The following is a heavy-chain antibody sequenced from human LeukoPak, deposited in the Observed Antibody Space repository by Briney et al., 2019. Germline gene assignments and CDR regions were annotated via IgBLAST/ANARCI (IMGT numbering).Heavy chain of an antibody. D-gene: IGHD6-6*01. V-gene: IGHV1-46*01. CDR3: ARDQYSSSLRPDY. CDR1: GYTFTRCY. J-gene: IGHJ4*02. CDR2: INPSGGAT. Sequence: ASVKVSCKASGYTFTRCYMHWVRQAPGQGLELMGIINPSGGATSYAQKFQGRVTMTRDTSTSTVYMELSSLRSEDTAVYYCARDQYSSSLRPDYWGQGTLVTVSS.